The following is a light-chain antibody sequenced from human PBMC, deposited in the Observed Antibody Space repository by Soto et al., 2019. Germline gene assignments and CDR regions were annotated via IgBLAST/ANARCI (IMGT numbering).Light chain of an antibody. CDR2: DNI. J-gene: IGLJ2*01. Sequence: QAVVTQPPSVSGAPGQRVTISCTGGSSSIGAGYDVHWYQQLPGTAPKLLIYDNINRPSGVPDRFSGSKSGTSASLAITGLQAEDEADYYCQSYDSSLSGSVFGGGTKLTVL. CDR3: QSYDSSLSGSV. V-gene: IGLV1-40*01. CDR1: SSSIGAGYD.